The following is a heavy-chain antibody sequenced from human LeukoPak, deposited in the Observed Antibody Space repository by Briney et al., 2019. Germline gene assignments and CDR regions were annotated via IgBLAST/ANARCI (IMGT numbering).Heavy chain of an antibody. CDR1: GYSFTSYW. D-gene: IGHD5-18*01. CDR2: IYPGDSDT. Sequence: GESLNLPCKASGYSFTSYWIGWVRQMPGKGLEWMGIIYPGDSDTRYSPSFQGQVTISADKSISTAYPQWSSLKASDTAMYYCARVWDTALYYYYMDMCGKGTTVTVSS. V-gene: IGHV5-51*01. J-gene: IGHJ6*03. CDR3: ARVWDTALYYYYMDM.